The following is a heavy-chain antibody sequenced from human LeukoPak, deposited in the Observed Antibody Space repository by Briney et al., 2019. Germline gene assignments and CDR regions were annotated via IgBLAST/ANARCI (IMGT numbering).Heavy chain of an antibody. Sequence: PGGSLRLSCAASGFTFSSYSMNWVRQAPGKGLEWIGSIYYSGSTYYNPSLKSRVTISVDTSKNQFSLKLSSVTAADTAVYYCARHPEWLLTFDYWGQGTLVTVSS. J-gene: IGHJ4*02. CDR2: IYYSGST. CDR1: GFTFSSYSMN. CDR3: ARHPEWLLTFDY. V-gene: IGHV4-39*01. D-gene: IGHD6-19*01.